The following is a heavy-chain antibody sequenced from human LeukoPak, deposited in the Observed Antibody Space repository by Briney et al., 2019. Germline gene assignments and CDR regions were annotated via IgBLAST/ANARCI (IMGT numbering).Heavy chain of an antibody. CDR3: ARLIAAAGNYFDY. CDR1: GYSFTSYW. D-gene: IGHD6-13*01. CDR2: INPGNSDT. Sequence: GESLKISCKASGYSFTSYWIVWVRQMPGKGLEWMGFINPGNSDTRYSPSFQGQVTISADKSISTAYLQWSSLKASDTAMYYCARLIAAAGNYFDYWGQGTLVTVSS. V-gene: IGHV5-51*01. J-gene: IGHJ4*02.